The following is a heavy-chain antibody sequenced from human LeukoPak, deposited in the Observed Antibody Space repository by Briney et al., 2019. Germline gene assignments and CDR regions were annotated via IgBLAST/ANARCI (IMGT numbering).Heavy chain of an antibody. D-gene: IGHD3-10*01. CDR3: ARDSVSDYYYGMDV. V-gene: IGHV4-30-4*01. J-gene: IGHJ6*02. CDR2: IYYSGST. CDR1: GGSISSGDYY. Sequence: SQTLSLTCTVSGGSISSGDYYWSWIRQPPGKGLEWIGYIYYSGSTYYNPSLKSRVTISVDTSKNQFSLKLSSVTAADTAVYYCARDSVSDYYYGMDVWGQGTTVTISS.